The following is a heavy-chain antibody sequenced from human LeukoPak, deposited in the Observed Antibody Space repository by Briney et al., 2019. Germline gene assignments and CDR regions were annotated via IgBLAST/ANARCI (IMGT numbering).Heavy chain of an antibody. V-gene: IGHV4-34*01. CDR2: INHSGST. CDR1: GGSFSGYY. CDR3: ARGLSLVLLWFGPRGFDP. D-gene: IGHD3-10*01. Sequence: SETLSLTCAVYGGSFSGYYWSWIRQPPGKGLEWIGEINHSGSTNYNPSLKSRVTISVGTSKNQFSLKLSSVTAADTAVYYCARGLSLVLLWFGPRGFDPWGQGTLVTVSS. J-gene: IGHJ5*02.